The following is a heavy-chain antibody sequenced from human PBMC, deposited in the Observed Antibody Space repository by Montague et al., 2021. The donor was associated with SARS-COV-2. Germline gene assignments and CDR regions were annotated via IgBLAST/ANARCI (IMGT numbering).Heavy chain of an antibody. D-gene: IGHD6-6*01. J-gene: IGHJ3*01. CDR2: ISSSTNII. Sequence: SLRLSCAASGFTFSSYSVNWVRQAPGKGLEWISYISSSTNIIYYADSVKGRFTISRDNARNSLYLQMNSQRVDDTAVYYCAKDLVLRAARPDALDVWGQGTVVTVSS. CDR1: GFTFSSYS. V-gene: IGHV3-48*04. CDR3: AKDLVLRAARPDALDV.